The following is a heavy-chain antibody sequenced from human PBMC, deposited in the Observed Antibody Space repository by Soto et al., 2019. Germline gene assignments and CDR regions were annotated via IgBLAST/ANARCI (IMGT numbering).Heavy chain of an antibody. J-gene: IGHJ4*02. CDR1: GGSISSYY. CDR3: ARDRIAARGPTYYFDY. CDR2: IYYSGST. Sequence: SETLSLTCTVSGGSISSYYWSCIRQPPGKGLEWIGYIYYSGSTNYNPSLKSRVTISVDTSKNQFSLKLSSVTAADTAVYYCARDRIAARGPTYYFDYWGQGTLVPVS. D-gene: IGHD6-6*01. V-gene: IGHV4-59*01.